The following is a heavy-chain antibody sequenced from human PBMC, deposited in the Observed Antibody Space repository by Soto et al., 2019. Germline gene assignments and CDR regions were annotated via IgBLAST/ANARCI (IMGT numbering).Heavy chain of an antibody. J-gene: IGHJ6*02. V-gene: IGHV4-39*01. CDR3: ARLEDIVVVPAIYYYGMDV. CDR1: GGPISSSSYY. D-gene: IGHD2-2*01. Sequence: SETLSLTCTVSGGPISSSSYYWGWIRQPPGKGLEWIGSIYYSGSTYYNPSLKSRVTISVDTSKNQFSLKLSSVTAADTAVYYCARLEDIVVVPAIYYYGMDVWGQGTTVTVSS. CDR2: IYYSGST.